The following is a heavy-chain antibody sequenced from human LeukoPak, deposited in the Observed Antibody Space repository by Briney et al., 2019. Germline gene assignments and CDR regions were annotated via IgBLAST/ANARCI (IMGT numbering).Heavy chain of an antibody. J-gene: IGHJ4*02. CDR3: SRGQSISAVAV. D-gene: IGHD6-13*01. Sequence: SDTLSLACTVAGGSISRYYWSWIRQPAGNWREWIGRIYTRWSTNYNASLKSRVNISVDTSKNQLSLTVTSVTAADTAVYYCSRGQSISAVAVWGQGTMVTVSS. CDR1: GGSISRYY. CDR2: IYTRWST. V-gene: IGHV4-4*07.